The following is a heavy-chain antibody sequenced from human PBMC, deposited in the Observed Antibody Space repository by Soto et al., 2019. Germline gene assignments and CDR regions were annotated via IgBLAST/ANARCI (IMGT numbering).Heavy chain of an antibody. CDR1: GFTFSSYS. D-gene: IGHD3-22*01. J-gene: IGHJ5*02. CDR3: ARDRPHYYDSSGYPWFDP. Sequence: GGSLRLSCAASGFTFSSYSMNWVRQAPGKGLEWVSYISSSSSTIYYADSVKGRFTISRDNAKNSLYLQMNSLRDEDTAVYYCARDRPHYYDSSGYPWFDPWGQGTLVTSPQ. V-gene: IGHV3-48*02. CDR2: ISSSSSTI.